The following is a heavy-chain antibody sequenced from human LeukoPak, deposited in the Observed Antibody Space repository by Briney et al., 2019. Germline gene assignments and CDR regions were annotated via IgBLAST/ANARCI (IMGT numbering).Heavy chain of an antibody. D-gene: IGHD5-12*01. CDR2: ISVYTGKT. CDR1: GYTFTNYG. Sequence: SVKVSCKASGYTFTNYGITWGRQAPGQGLEWMGRISVYTGKTNYAQNLQGRVTMTTDTSTTTAYMELRSLRSDDTAVYYCARDWGPGGYDSGYLDYWGLGTLVTVSS. V-gene: IGHV1-18*01. CDR3: ARDWGPGGYDSGYLDY. J-gene: IGHJ4*02.